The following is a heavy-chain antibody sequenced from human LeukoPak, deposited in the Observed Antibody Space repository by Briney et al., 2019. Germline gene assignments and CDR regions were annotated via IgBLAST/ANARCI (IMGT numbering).Heavy chain of an antibody. CDR2: IYHSGST. CDR1: GGSISSSNW. Sequence: SEILSLTCAVSGGSISSSNWWSWVRHPPGKGLEWIGEIYHSGSTNYNPSLKSRVTISVGKSKNQFSLKLSSVTAADTAVDYGAGQIVGATSPAFFDYWGQGTLVTVSS. V-gene: IGHV4-4*02. J-gene: IGHJ4*02. CDR3: AGQIVGATSPAFFDY. D-gene: IGHD1-26*01.